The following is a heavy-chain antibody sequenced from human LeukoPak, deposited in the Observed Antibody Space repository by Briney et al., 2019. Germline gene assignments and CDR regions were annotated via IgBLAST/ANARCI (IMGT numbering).Heavy chain of an antibody. J-gene: IGHJ6*03. D-gene: IGHD3-10*01. V-gene: IGHV4-61*02. CDR2: IYTSGST. CDR3: ARESYYYGSGSYAVGYYYYMDV. Sequence: SETLSLTCTVSGGSISSGSYYWSWIRQPAGKGLEWIGRIYTSGSTNYNPSLKSRVTISVDTSKNQFSLKLSSVTAADTAVYYCARESYYYGSGSYAVGYYYYMDVWGKGPRSPSP. CDR1: GGSISSGSYY.